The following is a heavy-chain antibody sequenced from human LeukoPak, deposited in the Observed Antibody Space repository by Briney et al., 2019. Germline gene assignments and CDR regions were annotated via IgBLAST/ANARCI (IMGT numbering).Heavy chain of an antibody. D-gene: IGHD2-2*02. CDR2: IYPGDSDT. CDR3: ARSTDIVVVPAAIRGDGFDP. CDR1: GYSFTSYW. Sequence: GESLKISCKGSGYSFTSYWIGWVRQMPGKGLEWMGIIYPGDSDTRYSPSSQGQVTISADKSISTAYLQWSSLKASDTAMYYCARSTDIVVVPAAIRGDGFDPWGQGTLVTVSS. J-gene: IGHJ5*02. V-gene: IGHV5-51*01.